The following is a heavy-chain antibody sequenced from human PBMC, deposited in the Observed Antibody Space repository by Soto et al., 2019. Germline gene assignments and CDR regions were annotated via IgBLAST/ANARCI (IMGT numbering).Heavy chain of an antibody. CDR1: GYMFISYG. Sequence: ASVKVSCKASGYMFISYGINWVRQAPGQGLEWMGWISGYNGNTKYAQNLQGRVTMTTDTSTSTAYMEMRSLRSDDTAVYYCVRDLDGSGSYYTDYWGPGTLVTVSS. D-gene: IGHD3-10*01. V-gene: IGHV1-18*01. J-gene: IGHJ4*02. CDR2: ISGYNGNT. CDR3: VRDLDGSGSYYTDY.